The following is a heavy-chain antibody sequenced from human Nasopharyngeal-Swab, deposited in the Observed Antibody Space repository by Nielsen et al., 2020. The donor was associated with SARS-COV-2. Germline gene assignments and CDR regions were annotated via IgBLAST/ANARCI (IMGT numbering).Heavy chain of an antibody. V-gene: IGHV4-34*01. CDR3: AGYCSSTSCYGSYYFDY. D-gene: IGHD2-2*01. J-gene: IGHJ4*02. CDR2: INHSGST. Sequence: WIRQHPGKGLEWIGEINHSGSTNYNPSLKSRVTISVDTSKNQFSLKLSSVTAADTAVYYCAGYCSSTSCYGSYYFDYWGQGTLVTVSS.